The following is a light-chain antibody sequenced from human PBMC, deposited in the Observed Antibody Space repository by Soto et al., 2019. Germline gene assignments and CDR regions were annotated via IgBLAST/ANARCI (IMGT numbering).Light chain of an antibody. V-gene: IGKV1-27*01. CDR1: QDISDY. CDR3: QKFNTAPLT. Sequence: EIQMTQSPSSLSESVGDRVTITCRASQDISDYLAWYQQKPGKVPKLLIYSASTLQSGVPSRFSGSGSGTDFTLTISSLQPEDVATYFCQKFNTAPLTFGQGTRLEIK. J-gene: IGKJ5*01. CDR2: SAS.